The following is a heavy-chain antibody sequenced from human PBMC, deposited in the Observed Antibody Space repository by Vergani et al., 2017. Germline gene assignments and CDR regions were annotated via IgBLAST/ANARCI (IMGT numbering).Heavy chain of an antibody. CDR1: GYTFTSYG. CDR3: ARAPRTMVRGGWFDP. D-gene: IGHD3-10*01. CDR2: ISAYNGNT. Sequence: QVQLVQSGAEVKKPGASVKVSCKASGYTFTSYGISWVRQAPGQGLEWMGWISAYNGNTNYAQKLQGRVTMTTDTSTSTAYMELRSLRSDDTAGYYCARAPRTMVRGGWFDPWGQGTLVTVSS. J-gene: IGHJ5*02. V-gene: IGHV1-18*01.